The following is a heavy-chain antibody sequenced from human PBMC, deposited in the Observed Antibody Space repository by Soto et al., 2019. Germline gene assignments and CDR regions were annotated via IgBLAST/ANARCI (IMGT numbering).Heavy chain of an antibody. CDR2: INPSGGST. D-gene: IGHD1-20*01. CDR1: GYTFTSYY. V-gene: IGHV1-46*01. CDR3: ARDPFEGHNWNHLQDRYFDY. J-gene: IGHJ4*02. Sequence: ASVKVSCKASGYTFTSYYMHWVRQAPGQGLEWMGIINPSGGSTSYAQKFQGRVTMTRDTSTSTVYMELSSLRSEDTAVYYCARDPFEGHNWNHLQDRYFDYWGQGTLVTVSS.